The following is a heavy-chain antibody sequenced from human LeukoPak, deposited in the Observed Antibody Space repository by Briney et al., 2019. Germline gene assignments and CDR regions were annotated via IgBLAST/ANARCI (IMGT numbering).Heavy chain of an antibody. V-gene: IGHV3-48*01. Sequence: GGSLRLSCAASGFTFSSYSMNWVRQAPGKGLEWVSYISSSSSTIYYADSVKGRFTISRDNAKNSLYLQMNSLRAEDTAVYYCARAAKLPPIFGELLSTYYYYYMDVWGKGTTVTVSS. CDR2: ISSSSSTI. J-gene: IGHJ6*03. D-gene: IGHD3-10*02. CDR1: GFTFSSYS. CDR3: ARAAKLPPIFGELLSTYYYYYMDV.